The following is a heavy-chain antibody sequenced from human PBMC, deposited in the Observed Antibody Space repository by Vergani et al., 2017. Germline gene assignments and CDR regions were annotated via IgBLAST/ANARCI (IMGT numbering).Heavy chain of an antibody. Sequence: QVQLQQWGGGLLKPSETLSLTCVVNGGSFTSYHWTWIRQSPGEGLEWVGDIDHTGRPDYNPSLKSRLTMSVDKSRNQFSLTLNSVTAADTAIYFCAQLDTEANGHLYYFYDMDVWGQGTAVTVS. CDR1: GGSFTSYH. CDR3: AQLDTEANGHLYYFYDMDV. J-gene: IGHJ6*02. V-gene: IGHV4-34*01. D-gene: IGHD1-1*01. CDR2: IDHTGRP.